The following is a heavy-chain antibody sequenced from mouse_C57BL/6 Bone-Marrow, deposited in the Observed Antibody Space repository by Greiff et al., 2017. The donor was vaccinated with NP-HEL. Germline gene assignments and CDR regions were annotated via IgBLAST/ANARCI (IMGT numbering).Heavy chain of an antibody. CDR2: INPNNGGT. Sequence: VQLQQSGPELVKPGASVKIPCKASGYTFTDYNMDWVKQSHGKSLEWIGDINPNNGGTIYNQKFKGKATLTVDKSSSPAYMELRSLTSEDTAVYYCARETVNYWYFDVWGTGTTVTVSS. CDR1: GYTFTDYN. J-gene: IGHJ1*03. CDR3: ARETVNYWYFDV. V-gene: IGHV1-18*01.